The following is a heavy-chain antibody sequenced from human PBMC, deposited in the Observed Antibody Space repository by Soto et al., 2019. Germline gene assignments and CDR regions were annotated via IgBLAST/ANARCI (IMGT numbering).Heavy chain of an antibody. Sequence: KGLEWVSYISSSGSTIYSADSVKGRFTISRDNANNSLYLQMNSLRAEDTAVYYCARDGLFWFRELLRRISFGLGIPAERPSGSVHS. J-gene: IGHJ5*01. V-gene: IGHV3-11*01. D-gene: IGHD3-10*01. CDR2: ISSSGSTI. CDR3: ARDGLFWFRELLRRISFGLGIPAERPSGSVHS.